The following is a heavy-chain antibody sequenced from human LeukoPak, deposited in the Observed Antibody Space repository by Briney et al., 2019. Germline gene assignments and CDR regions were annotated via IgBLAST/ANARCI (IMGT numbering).Heavy chain of an antibody. J-gene: IGHJ4*02. CDR3: ARDGRSGWYADY. D-gene: IGHD6-19*01. V-gene: IGHV3-20*04. CDR2: INCNGGST. CDR1: GFTFDDYG. Sequence: PGGSLRLSCAASGFTFDDYGMSWVRQVPGKGLEWVSGINCNGGSTGYADSLKGRFTISRDYAKNSLFLQMNSLRAEDTALYYCARDGRSGWYADYWGQGTLVTVSS.